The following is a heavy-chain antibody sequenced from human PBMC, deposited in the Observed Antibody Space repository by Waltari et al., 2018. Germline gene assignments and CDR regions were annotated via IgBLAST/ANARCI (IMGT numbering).Heavy chain of an antibody. J-gene: IGHJ3*02. Sequence: QLQLRESGPGLVKPSAPLSLTCTVPGGSIRSSSSSWGWIRQPPGKGLEWIGSIYYSGSTYYNPSLKSRVTISVDTSKNQFSLKLSSVTAADTAVYYCARDIPNYYGSGSYDIWGQGTMVTVSS. D-gene: IGHD3-10*01. CDR2: IYYSGST. CDR3: ARDIPNYYGSGSYDI. CDR1: GGSIRSSSSS. V-gene: IGHV4-39*07.